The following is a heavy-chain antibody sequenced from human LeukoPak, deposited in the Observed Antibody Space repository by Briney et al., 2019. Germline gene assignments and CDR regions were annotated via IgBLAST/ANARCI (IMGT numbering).Heavy chain of an antibody. CDR3: AKDIGSSGWSAFDY. J-gene: IGHJ4*02. CDR1: GFTFYDYA. V-gene: IGHV3-9*01. D-gene: IGHD6-19*01. Sequence: PGGSLRLSCAASGFTFYDYAMHWVRHAPGRGLEWGSGISWNSGSIGYADSVKGRFTISRDNAKNSLYLQMNSLRAEDTALYYCAKDIGSSGWSAFDYWGQGTLVTVSS. CDR2: ISWNSGSI.